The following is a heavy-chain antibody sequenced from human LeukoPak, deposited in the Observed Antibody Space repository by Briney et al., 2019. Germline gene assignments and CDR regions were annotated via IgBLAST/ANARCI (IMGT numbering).Heavy chain of an antibody. CDR2: ISYDGKIK. CDR1: GFTFRTSP. Sequence: QPGRSLRLSCAASGFTFRTSPMHWVRQAPGKGLEWVAVISYDGKIKVYADSVKGRFTISRDIAKNMLYLEMNSLRTEDTAVYYCARRGQLIIPYHGLDAWGQGTTVIVSS. CDR3: ARRGQLIIPYHGLDA. V-gene: IGHV3-30*04. J-gene: IGHJ6*02. D-gene: IGHD2-2*01.